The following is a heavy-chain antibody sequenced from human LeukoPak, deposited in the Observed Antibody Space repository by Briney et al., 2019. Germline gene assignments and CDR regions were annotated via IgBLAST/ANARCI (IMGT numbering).Heavy chain of an antibody. CDR1: GGTFSSYA. Sequence: SVKVSCKASGGTFSSYAISWVRQAPGQGLEWMGRIIPILGIANYAQKFQGRVTITADKSTSTAYMELSSLRSEDTAVYYCARLFVGATRRAIDYWGQGTLVTVSS. J-gene: IGHJ4*02. D-gene: IGHD1-26*01. CDR2: IIPILGIA. CDR3: ARLFVGATRRAIDY. V-gene: IGHV1-69*04.